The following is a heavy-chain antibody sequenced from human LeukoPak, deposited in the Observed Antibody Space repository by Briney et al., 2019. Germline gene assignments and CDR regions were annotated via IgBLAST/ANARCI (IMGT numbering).Heavy chain of an antibody. CDR2: ISSSGSTI. CDR1: GFTFSDYY. Sequence: PGGSLRLSCAASGFTFSDYYMSWVRQAPGKGLEWVSYISSSGSTIYYADSVKGRFTISRDNAKNSLYLQMNSLRAEDTAVYYCARSQNYYDSSIDYWGQGTLVTVSS. V-gene: IGHV3-11*04. D-gene: IGHD3-22*01. J-gene: IGHJ4*02. CDR3: ARSQNYYDSSIDY.